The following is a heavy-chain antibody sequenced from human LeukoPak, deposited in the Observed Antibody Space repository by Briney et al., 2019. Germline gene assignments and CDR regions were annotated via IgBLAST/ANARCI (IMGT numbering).Heavy chain of an antibody. D-gene: IGHD2-2*01. Sequence: PGGSLRLSCSASAFTFSDYYMSWIRQAPAKGLEWVSYISSGGNTIYYADSVKGRFTISRDNAKNSLYLQMNSLRAEDTAVYYCARDMGYCSSTSCPFDYWGQGTLVTVSS. CDR2: ISSGGNTI. CDR1: AFTFSDYY. J-gene: IGHJ4*02. CDR3: ARDMGYCSSTSCPFDY. V-gene: IGHV3-11*04.